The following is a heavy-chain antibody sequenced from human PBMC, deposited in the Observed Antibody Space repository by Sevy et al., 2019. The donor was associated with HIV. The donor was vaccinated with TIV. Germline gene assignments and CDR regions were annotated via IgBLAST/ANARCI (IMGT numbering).Heavy chain of an antibody. J-gene: IGHJ5*02. CDR2: ISYDGSSK. CDR1: GFTFSTYP. D-gene: IGHD3-10*01. Sequence: GGSLRLSCAGSGFTFSTYPMHWVRQSPGKGLEWVTVISYDGSSKYYADSVKGRFTISRDNSKNTLYLQMNSLRAEDTAVYYCARDLDYYGSGSYYNGGLGWFDPWGQGTLVTVSS. V-gene: IGHV3-30-3*01. CDR3: ARDLDYYGSGSYYNGGLGWFDP.